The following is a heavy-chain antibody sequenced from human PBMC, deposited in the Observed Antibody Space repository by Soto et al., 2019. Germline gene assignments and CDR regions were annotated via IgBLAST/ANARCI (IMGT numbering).Heavy chain of an antibody. CDR3: ARGGLIRGVLYY. D-gene: IGHD3-10*01. CDR2: INHSGST. J-gene: IGHJ4*02. CDR1: DWSSNNYY. Sequence: LETLSLTCAVYDWSSNNYYWSWIRQPPGKGLEWIGEINHSGSTNYNASLKSRVTISEDTSKKQFSLELRFVTAADTAVYYCARGGLIRGVLYYWGQGTLVTVSS. V-gene: IGHV4-34*01.